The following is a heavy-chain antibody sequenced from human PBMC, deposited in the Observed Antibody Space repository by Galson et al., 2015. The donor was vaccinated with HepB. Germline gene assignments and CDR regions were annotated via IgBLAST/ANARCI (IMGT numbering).Heavy chain of an antibody. V-gene: IGHV1-69*13. J-gene: IGHJ3*02. D-gene: IGHD6-13*01. CDR2: IIPIFGTA. CDR1: GVTFSSYA. Sequence: SVKVSCKASGVTFSSYAISWVRQAPGQGLEWMGGIIPIFGTANYAQKFQGRVTITADESTSTAYMELSSLRSEDTAVYYCARDKGGSSSQLFDAFDIWGQGTMVTVSS. CDR3: ARDKGGSSSQLFDAFDI.